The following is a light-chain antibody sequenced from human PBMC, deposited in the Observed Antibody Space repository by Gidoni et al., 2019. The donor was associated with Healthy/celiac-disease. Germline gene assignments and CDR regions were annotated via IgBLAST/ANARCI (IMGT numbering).Light chain of an antibody. V-gene: IGKV1-5*03. CDR3: QQYNSYWT. Sequence: DIQMTQSPSTLSASVGDRVTITCRASQSISSWLAWYQQKPGKAPKLLIYKASSLESGVPSRFSGSGSATEFTLTISSLQPDDFATYCRQQYNSYWTFGQGTKVEIK. J-gene: IGKJ1*01. CDR2: KAS. CDR1: QSISSW.